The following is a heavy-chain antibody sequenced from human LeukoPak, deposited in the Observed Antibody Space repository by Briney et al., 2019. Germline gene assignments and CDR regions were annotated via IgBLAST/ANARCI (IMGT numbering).Heavy chain of an antibody. V-gene: IGHV4-59*01. Sequence: SETLSLTCTVSGGSISSYYWSWIRQPPGKGLEWMGYICYSGSTNYNPSLKSRVTISVDTSKNQFSQKLSSVTAADTAVYYCARASSSTSCSDYGGQGTLVSVSS. J-gene: IGHJ4*02. CDR2: ICYSGST. CDR3: ARASSSTSCSDY. D-gene: IGHD2-2*01. CDR1: GGSISSYY.